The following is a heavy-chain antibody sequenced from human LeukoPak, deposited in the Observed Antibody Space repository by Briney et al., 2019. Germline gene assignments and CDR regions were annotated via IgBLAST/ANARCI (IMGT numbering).Heavy chain of an antibody. CDR1: GFTFDDYA. CDR2: ISWNSGSI. CDR3: AKDSTTGSGWYSYYYYYMDV. V-gene: IGHV3-9*01. D-gene: IGHD6-19*01. Sequence: GGSLRLSCAASGFTFDDYAMHWVRQAPGKGLEWVSGISWNSGSIGYADSVKGRFTISRDNAKNSLYLQMNSLRAEDTALYYCAKDSTTGSGWYSYYYYYMDVWGKGTTVTISS. J-gene: IGHJ6*03.